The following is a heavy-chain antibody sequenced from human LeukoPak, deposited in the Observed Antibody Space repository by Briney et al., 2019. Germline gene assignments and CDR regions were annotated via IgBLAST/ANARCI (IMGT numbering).Heavy chain of an antibody. CDR3: ARDLSSSWYSLAY. J-gene: IGHJ4*02. CDR1: GLAIADHG. D-gene: IGHD6-13*01. V-gene: IGHV3-20*04. Sequence: PGGSLRLSCAASGLAIADHGMSWVRQVPGRGLEWVSGINWDGGATSYAVSVEGRFTISRDNARNFLYLQMNSLRDEDTAMYFCARDLSSSWYSLAYWGQGTQVTVS. CDR2: INWDGGAT.